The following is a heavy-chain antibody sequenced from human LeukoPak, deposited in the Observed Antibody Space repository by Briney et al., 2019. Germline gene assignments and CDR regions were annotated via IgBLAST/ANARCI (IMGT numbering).Heavy chain of an antibody. CDR3: ATRESSMARSH. CDR2: MNEDGSRE. CDR1: GFIFSDYG. D-gene: IGHD3-10*01. V-gene: IGHV3-7*01. J-gene: IGHJ4*02. Sequence: GGSLRLSCAASGFIFSDYGINWVRQVPGKGLDWVANMNEDGSREDYVDSVRGRFTISRDNARNSLYLHMNSLRAEDTALYYCATRESSMARSHWGQGTLVTVSS.